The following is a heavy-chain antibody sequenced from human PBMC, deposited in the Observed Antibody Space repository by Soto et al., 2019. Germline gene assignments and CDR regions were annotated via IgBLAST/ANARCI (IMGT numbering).Heavy chain of an antibody. V-gene: IGHV3-66*01. CDR1: GFTVSSNY. CDR3: ASDRIPTGMDV. CDR2: IYSGGST. J-gene: IGHJ6*02. Sequence: EVQLVESGGGLVQPGGSLRLSCAASGFTVSSNYMSWVRQAPGKGLEWVSVIYSGGSTYYADSVKGRFTISRDNSKNTLYLQMHRLRAEGTAGYSCASDRIPTGMDVWGQGTTVTVSS.